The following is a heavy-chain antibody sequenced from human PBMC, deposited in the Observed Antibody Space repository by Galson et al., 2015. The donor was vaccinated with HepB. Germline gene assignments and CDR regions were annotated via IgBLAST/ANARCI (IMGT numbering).Heavy chain of an antibody. CDR3: ATDMKRFGVPPEGY. J-gene: IGHJ4*02. CDR1: GYSLTELS. V-gene: IGHV1-24*01. D-gene: IGHD3-10*01. CDR2: FDSEDGEK. Sequence: SVKVSCKVSGYSLTELSMHWVRQAPGKGLEWMGGFDSEDGEKVYAQKFQGRVTMTEDTSTDTAYMEVSSLRSEDTAVYYCATDMKRFGVPPEGYWGQGTLVTVSS.